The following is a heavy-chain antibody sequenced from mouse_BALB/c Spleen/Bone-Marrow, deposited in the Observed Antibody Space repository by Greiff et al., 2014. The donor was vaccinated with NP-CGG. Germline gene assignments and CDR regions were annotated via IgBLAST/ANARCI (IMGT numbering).Heavy chain of an antibody. J-gene: IGHJ4*01. Sequence: QVQLKQSGPELVKPGASVKISCTGSGYAFSSSWMNWVKQRPGQGLEWIGRIYPGDGDTNSNGRFKGKATLTADRSSNTAYMQLSSLTSVDSAVYFCARSAYYGSSYGAMDHWGQGTSVTVSS. CDR3: ARSAYYGSSYGAMDH. CDR2: IYPGDGDT. V-gene: IGHV1-82*01. CDR1: GYAFSSSW. D-gene: IGHD1-1*01.